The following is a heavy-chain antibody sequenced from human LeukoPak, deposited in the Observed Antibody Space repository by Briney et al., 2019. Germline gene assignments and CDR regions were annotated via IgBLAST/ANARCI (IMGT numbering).Heavy chain of an antibody. D-gene: IGHD2-15*01. Sequence: ASVKVSCKASGYTFTGYYMHWVRQAPRQGLEWMGWINPNSGGTNYAQKFQGRVTMTRDTSISTAYMELSRLRSDDTAVYYCARDKGYCSGGSCYSVYYFDYWGQGTLVTVSS. CDR1: GYTFTGYY. CDR2: INPNSGGT. J-gene: IGHJ4*02. V-gene: IGHV1-2*02. CDR3: ARDKGYCSGGSCYSVYYFDY.